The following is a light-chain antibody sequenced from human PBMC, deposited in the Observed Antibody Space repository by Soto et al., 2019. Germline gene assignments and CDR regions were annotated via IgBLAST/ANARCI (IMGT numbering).Light chain of an antibody. CDR2: GAS. CDR1: QSVRTN. V-gene: IGKV3-15*01. J-gene: IGKJ1*01. Sequence: EIVMTQYPDTLSVSPGETVTLSCMASQSVRTNLAWYQHKPGQSPRLLIYGASNRATGFPARFSGSGSGTEFTLTISSLQSEDFVVYYCQQYNDNWLTFGQGTKVDI. CDR3: QQYNDNWLT.